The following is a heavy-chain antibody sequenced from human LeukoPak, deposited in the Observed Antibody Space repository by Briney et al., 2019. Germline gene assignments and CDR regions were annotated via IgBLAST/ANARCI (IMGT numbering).Heavy chain of an antibody. D-gene: IGHD5-12*01. CDR2: IYDSGST. CDR1: GGSINSYY. Sequence: SETLSLTCTVSGGSINSYYWSWIRQPPGKGLEWIGYIYDSGSTNYNPSLKSRVTISVDTSKNQFSLKLSSVTAADTAVYYCARLSGYDWESSYDYWGQGTLVTVSS. CDR3: ARLSGYDWESSYDY. V-gene: IGHV4-59*01. J-gene: IGHJ4*02.